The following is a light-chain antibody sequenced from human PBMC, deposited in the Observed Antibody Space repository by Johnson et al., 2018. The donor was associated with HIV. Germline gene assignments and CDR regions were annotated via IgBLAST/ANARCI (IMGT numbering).Light chain of an antibody. CDR3: GTLDSSRSAGV. V-gene: IGLV1-51*01. CDR1: SSNIGNNY. J-gene: IGLJ1*01. CDR2: DNN. Sequence: QSVLTQPPSVSAAPGQKVTISCSGSSSNIGNNYVSWYQQLPGTAPKLLIYDNNKRPSGIPDRFSGSKSGTSATLGITGLQTGDEADYYCGTLDSSRSAGVFGTGTKVTVL.